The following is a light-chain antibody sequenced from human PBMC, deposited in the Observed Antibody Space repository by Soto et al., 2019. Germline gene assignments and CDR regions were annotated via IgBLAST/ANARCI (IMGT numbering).Light chain of an antibody. CDR1: QSVSSK. CDR2: RAS. CDR3: HHYNHWPPAT. Sequence: EIVMTQSPATLSVSPGERATLSCRASQSVSSKLAWYQQKPGQAPRLLIYRASTRATDIPARFSGSGSGTEFTLTISSLQSEDFAVYDCHHYNHWPPATFGQGTRVEIK. V-gene: IGKV3-15*01. J-gene: IGKJ1*01.